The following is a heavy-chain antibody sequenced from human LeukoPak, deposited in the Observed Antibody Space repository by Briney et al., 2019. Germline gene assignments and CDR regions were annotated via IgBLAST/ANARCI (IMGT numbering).Heavy chain of an antibody. Sequence: GRSLRLSCAASGFTVSSNYMSWVRQAPGEGLEWGSVIYIGGSTYYADSVKGRFTISRDNSKNTLYLQMNSLRADATAVYYCARDSRLTRVRILEWLPRFDYWGQGTLVTVSS. CDR1: GFTVSSNY. V-gene: IGHV3-66*01. J-gene: IGHJ4*02. CDR3: ARDSRLTRVRILEWLPRFDY. D-gene: IGHD3-3*01. CDR2: IYIGGST.